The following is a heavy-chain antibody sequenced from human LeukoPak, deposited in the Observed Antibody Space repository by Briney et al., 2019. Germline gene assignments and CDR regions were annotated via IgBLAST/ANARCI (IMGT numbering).Heavy chain of an antibody. D-gene: IGHD4/OR15-4a*01. CDR1: GFTVSSNS. J-gene: IGHJ4*02. CDR2: IYSDNT. CDR3: ARRAGAYSHPYDY. V-gene: IGHV3-53*01. Sequence: GALRLSCTVSGFTVSSNSMSWVRQAPGKGLEWVSFIYSDNTHYSDSVKGRLTISRDNYKNTLYLQKNSLRAEDTGVYYCARRAGAYSHPYDYWGQGTLVTVSS.